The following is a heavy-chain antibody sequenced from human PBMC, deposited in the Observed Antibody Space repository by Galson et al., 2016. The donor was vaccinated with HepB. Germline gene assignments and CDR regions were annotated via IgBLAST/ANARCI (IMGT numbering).Heavy chain of an antibody. V-gene: IGHV3-7*01. CDR3: ARGARKTLQDAFDI. CDR2: INQDGSEK. Sequence: SLRLSCAASAFTFSTYWMSWVRQAPGKGLEWVANINQDGSEKSYVDSVKGRFTISRDNAKNSLYLHMNSLRAEDTALYYCARGARKTLQDAFDIWGQGTMVTVSS. J-gene: IGHJ3*02. CDR1: AFTFSTYW.